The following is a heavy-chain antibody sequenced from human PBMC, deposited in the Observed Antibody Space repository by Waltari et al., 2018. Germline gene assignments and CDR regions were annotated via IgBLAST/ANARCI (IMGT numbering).Heavy chain of an antibody. V-gene: IGHV1-8*03. Sequence: QVQLVQSGAEVKKPGASVKVSCKASGYTFTSYDINWVRQATGQGLEWMGWMNPNSGNTGYAQKFQGRVTITRNTSISTAYMELSSLISEDTAVYYCARRGGFRRFTRLDYWGQGTLVTVSS. D-gene: IGHD3-16*01. J-gene: IGHJ4*02. CDR3: ARRGGFRRFTRLDY. CDR1: GYTFTSYD. CDR2: MNPNSGNT.